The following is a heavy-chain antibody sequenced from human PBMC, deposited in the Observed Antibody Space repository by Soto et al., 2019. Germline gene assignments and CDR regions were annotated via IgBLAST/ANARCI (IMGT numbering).Heavy chain of an antibody. CDR3: ARVATTVVTGVDY. CDR2: IYYSGST. J-gene: IGHJ4*02. Sequence: SETLSLTCTVSGGSISSGDYYWSWIRQPPGKGLEWIGYIYYSGSTYYNPSLKSRVTISVDTSKNQFSLKLSSVTAADTAVYYCARVATTVVTGVDYWGQGTLVTVSS. V-gene: IGHV4-30-4*01. D-gene: IGHD4-17*01. CDR1: GGSISSGDYY.